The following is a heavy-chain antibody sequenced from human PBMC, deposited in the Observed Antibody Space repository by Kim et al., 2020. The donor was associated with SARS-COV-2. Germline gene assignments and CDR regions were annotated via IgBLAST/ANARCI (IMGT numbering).Heavy chain of an antibody. CDR2: ISSSGSTI. CDR3: ARDERIVAALGYFDL. CDR1: GFTFSDYY. Sequence: GGSLRLSCAASGFTFSDYYMSWIRQAPGKGLEWVSYISSSGSTIYYADSVKGRFTISRDNAKNSLYLQMNSLRAEDTAVYYCARDERIVAALGYFDLWGRGTLVTVSS. V-gene: IGHV3-11*01. J-gene: IGHJ2*01. D-gene: IGHD6-13*01.